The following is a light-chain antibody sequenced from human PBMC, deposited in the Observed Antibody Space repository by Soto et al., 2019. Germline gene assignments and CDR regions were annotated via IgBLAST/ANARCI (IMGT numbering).Light chain of an antibody. CDR2: GAS. Sequence: EIVMTQSPATLSVSPGERATLSCRVSQRVSNNLAWYQQKPGQAPSLLIYGASTRATGIPARFTGSGSGTEFTLTISSLQSEDFAVYYCQQYNNWPLWTFGKGTKVEI. CDR1: QRVSNN. V-gene: IGKV3-15*01. J-gene: IGKJ1*01. CDR3: QQYNNWPLWT.